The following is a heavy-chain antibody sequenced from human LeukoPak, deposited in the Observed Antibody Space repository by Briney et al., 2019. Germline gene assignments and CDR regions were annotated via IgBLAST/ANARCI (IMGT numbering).Heavy chain of an antibody. J-gene: IGHJ3*02. CDR2: IYYSGST. V-gene: IGHV4-30-4*08. CDR3: ARLSSDLDAFDI. CDR1: GGSISSGDYY. Sequence: SQTLSLTCTVSGGSISSGDYYWSWIRQPPGKGLEWIGYIYYSGSTYYNPSLKSRVTISVDTSKNQFSLKLSSVTAADTAVYYCARLSSDLDAFDIWGQGTMDTVSS.